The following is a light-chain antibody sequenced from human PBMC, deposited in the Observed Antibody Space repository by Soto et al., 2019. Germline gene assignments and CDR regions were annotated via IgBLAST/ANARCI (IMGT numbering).Light chain of an antibody. Sequence: QSVLTQPPSVSGSPGQRVTISCTGSSSNIGAGYDVHWYQQLPGTAPKLLIYGNSNRPSGDPDRFSGSKSGTSASLAITGLLAEDEDDYYCQSYDSSLSGSVVFGGGTKLTVL. CDR2: GNS. V-gene: IGLV1-40*01. CDR1: SSNIGAGYD. CDR3: QSYDSSLSGSVV. J-gene: IGLJ2*01.